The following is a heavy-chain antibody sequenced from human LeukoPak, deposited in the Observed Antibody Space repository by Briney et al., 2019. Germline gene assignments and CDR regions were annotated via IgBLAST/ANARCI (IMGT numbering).Heavy chain of an antibody. J-gene: IGHJ5*02. Sequence: GGSPRLSCAASGFTFSSYAMSWVRQAPGKGLEWVSAISGSGGSTYYADSVKGRFTISRDNSKNTLYLQMNSLRAEDTAVYYCAKVDRYYYGSGSPYNWFDPWGQGTLVTVSS. CDR2: ISGSGGST. V-gene: IGHV3-23*01. D-gene: IGHD3-10*01. CDR3: AKVDRYYYGSGSPYNWFDP. CDR1: GFTFSSYA.